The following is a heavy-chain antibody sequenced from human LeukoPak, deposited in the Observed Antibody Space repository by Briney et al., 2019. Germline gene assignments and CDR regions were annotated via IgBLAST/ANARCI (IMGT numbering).Heavy chain of an antibody. V-gene: IGHV3-33*01. CDR2: IWYDGSNK. CDR1: GFTFSSYG. CDR3: ARDRSGYSDAFDI. J-gene: IGHJ3*02. D-gene: IGHD6-13*01. Sequence: GGSLRLSCAASGFTFSSYGMHWVRQAPGKGLEWVAVIWYDGSNKYYADSVKGRFTISRDNSKNTLYLQLNSLRAEDTAVYYCARDRSGYSDAFDIWGQGTMVTVSS.